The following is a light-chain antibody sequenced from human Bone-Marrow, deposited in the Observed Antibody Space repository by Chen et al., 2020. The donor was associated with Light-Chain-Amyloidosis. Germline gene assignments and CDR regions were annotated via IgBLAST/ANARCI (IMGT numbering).Light chain of an antibody. CDR3: QQRSNWIT. V-gene: IGKV3-11*01. J-gene: IGKJ5*01. Sequence: ETVLTQSPATLSLSPGERATLSCRASQSISDYLVWYQQKPGQAPRLLIYDASNRATGIPARFSGSGSGTDFTLTISSLEPEDFAVYYCQQRSNWITFGQGIRVEIK. CDR1: QSISDY. CDR2: DAS.